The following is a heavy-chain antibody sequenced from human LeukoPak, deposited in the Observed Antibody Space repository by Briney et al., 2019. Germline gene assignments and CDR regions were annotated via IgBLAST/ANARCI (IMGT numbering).Heavy chain of an antibody. CDR2: ISYDGSNK. Sequence: GRSLRLSCAASGFTFSSYAMHWVRQAPGKGLEGVAVISYDGSNKYYADSVKGRFTSSRDNSKNTLYLQMNSLRAEDTAVYYCARDRGPHDYYYYYMDVWGKGTTVTVSS. CDR1: GFTFSSYA. J-gene: IGHJ6*03. D-gene: IGHD3-10*01. V-gene: IGHV3-30*01. CDR3: ARDRGPHDYYYYYMDV.